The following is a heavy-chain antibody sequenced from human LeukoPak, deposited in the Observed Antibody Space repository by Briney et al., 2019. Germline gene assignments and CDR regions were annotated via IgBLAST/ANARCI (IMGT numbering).Heavy chain of an antibody. V-gene: IGHV4-39*01. CDR2: IYYSEST. CDR1: GGSISSSCYY. J-gene: IGHJ4*02. D-gene: IGHD4-23*01. Sequence: SETLSLTCTVSGGSISSSCYYWGWMPQPPGMGLEGIGSIYYSESTYYNPSLKSRVTISVDTSKNQFSLKLSSVTAADTAVYYCARRWDYGGNSPFDYWGQGTLVTVSS. CDR3: ARRWDYGGNSPFDY.